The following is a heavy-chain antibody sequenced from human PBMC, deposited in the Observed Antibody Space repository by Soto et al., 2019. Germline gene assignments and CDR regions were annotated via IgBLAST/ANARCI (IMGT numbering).Heavy chain of an antibody. CDR2: ISANNGNT. V-gene: IGHV1-18*01. J-gene: IGHJ4*02. Sequence: QVRLVQSGAEVKKPGASVKVSCKASGYTLTSYGISWVRQAPGQGLEWMGWISANNGNTNYAQKLQGRVTMTTDTSTNTAYMELRSLTSDDTAVYYCARPLQQLAPNFAYWGQGTLVTVSS. CDR1: GYTLTSYG. CDR3: ARPLQQLAPNFAY. D-gene: IGHD6-13*01.